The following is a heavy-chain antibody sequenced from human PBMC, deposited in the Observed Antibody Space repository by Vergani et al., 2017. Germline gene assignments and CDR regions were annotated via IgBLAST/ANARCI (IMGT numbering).Heavy chain of an antibody. Sequence: QVQLVESGGGVVQPGRSLRLSCAASGFTFSSYGMHWVRQAPGKGLEWVAVIWYDGSNKYYADSVKGRFTISRDNSKNTLYLQMNSLRAEDTAVYYCARWRATVTSLDYWGQGTLVTVSS. D-gene: IGHD4-17*01. CDR1: GFTFSSYG. CDR2: IWYDGSNK. J-gene: IGHJ4*02. V-gene: IGHV3-33*01. CDR3: ARWRATVTSLDY.